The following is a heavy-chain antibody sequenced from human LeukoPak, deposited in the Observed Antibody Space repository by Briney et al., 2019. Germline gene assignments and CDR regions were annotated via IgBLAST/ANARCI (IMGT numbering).Heavy chain of an antibody. CDR2: IIPILGIA. D-gene: IGHD4-17*01. J-gene: IGHJ4*02. CDR1: GGTFSSYA. V-gene: IGHV1-69*04. CDR3: ARVAGESHDDY. Sequence: SVKVSCKASGGTFSSYAISWVRQAPGQGLEWMGRIIPILGIANYAQKFQGRVTITADKSTSTAYMELSSLRSEDTAVYYCARVAGESHDDYWGQGTLVTVSS.